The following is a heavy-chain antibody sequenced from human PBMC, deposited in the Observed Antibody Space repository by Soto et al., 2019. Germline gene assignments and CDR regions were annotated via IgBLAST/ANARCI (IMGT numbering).Heavy chain of an antibody. J-gene: IGHJ6*02. CDR1: GYTFTGYY. CDR2: INPNSGGT. V-gene: IGHV1-2*02. Sequence: ASVKVSFKASGYTFTGYYMHWVRQAPGQGLEWMGWINPNSGGTNYAQKFQGRVTMTRDTSISTAYMELSRLRSDDTAVYYCAAVFWSGPYGVDVWGQGTTVTVSS. D-gene: IGHD3-3*01. CDR3: AAVFWSGPYGVDV.